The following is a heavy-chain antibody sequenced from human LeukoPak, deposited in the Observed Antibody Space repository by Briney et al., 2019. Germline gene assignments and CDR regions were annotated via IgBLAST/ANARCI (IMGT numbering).Heavy chain of an antibody. V-gene: IGHV1-2*02. D-gene: IGHD3-10*01. CDR2: INPNSGGT. J-gene: IGHJ4*02. CDR3: ARGRLLWFGELLYCDY. Sequence: GASVKVSCKASGYTFTGYYMHWVRQARGQGLEWMGWINPNSGGTNYAQKFQGRVTMTRDTSISTAYMELSRLRSDDTAVYYCARGRLLWFGELLYCDYWGQGTLVTVSS. CDR1: GYTFTGYY.